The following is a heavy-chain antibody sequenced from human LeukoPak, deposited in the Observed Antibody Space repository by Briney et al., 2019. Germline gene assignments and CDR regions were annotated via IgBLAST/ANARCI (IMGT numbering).Heavy chain of an antibody. CDR2: ISGDVQTT. CDR1: GFTFSTHA. Sequence: GGSLRLSCEASGFTFSTHAMNWIRQTPGKGLEWLSVISGDVQTTTYASSVKGRFTITRDNSKNTLYLEMNSLRVEDTAIYYCAKDGYYSSANHFARLHFDLWGRGTRVTVSS. J-gene: IGHJ2*01. V-gene: IGHV3-23*01. D-gene: IGHD3-3*01. CDR3: AKDGYYSSANHFARLHFDL.